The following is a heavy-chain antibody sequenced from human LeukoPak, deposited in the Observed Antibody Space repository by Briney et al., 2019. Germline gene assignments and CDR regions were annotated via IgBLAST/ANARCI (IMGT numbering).Heavy chain of an antibody. V-gene: IGHV1-8*01. J-gene: IGHJ4*02. CDR2: MNPNSDNT. D-gene: IGHD2-2*01. CDR3: ARGLGPGFCSSTSCYGDKSFDY. CDR1: GYTFTSYD. Sequence: ASVKVSCKASGYTFTSYDINWVRQATGQGLEWMGWMNPNSDNTDYAQKFQDRVTMTRNTSISTAYMELSSLRSEDTAVYYCARGLGPGFCSSTSCYGDKSFDYWGREPWSPSPQ.